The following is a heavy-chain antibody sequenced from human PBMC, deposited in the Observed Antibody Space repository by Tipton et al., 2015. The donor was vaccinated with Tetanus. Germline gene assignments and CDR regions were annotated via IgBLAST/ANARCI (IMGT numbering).Heavy chain of an antibody. D-gene: IGHD2/OR15-2a*01. CDR2: IYYSGST. J-gene: IGHJ6*02. Sequence: TLSLTCTVSGDSISSGDYYWSWIRQHPGKGLEWIGYIYYSGSTNCNPSLKSRLSISVDTSKNQFSLRLSSVTAADTAVYFCARDPGGCTSSTCYRGRYYYFGMDVWGQGTTVTVSS. CDR3: ARDPGGCTSSTCYRGRYYYFGMDV. V-gene: IGHV4-31*03. CDR1: GDSISSGDYY.